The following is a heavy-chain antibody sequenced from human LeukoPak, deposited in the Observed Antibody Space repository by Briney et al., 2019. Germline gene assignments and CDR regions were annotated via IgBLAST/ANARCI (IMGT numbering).Heavy chain of an antibody. CDR2: IYYSGST. CDR3: ARYVVYGSGKYYFDY. J-gene: IGHJ4*02. Sequence: SETLSLTCTVSGGSISSYYWSWIRQPPGKGLEWIGFIYYSGSTNHNPSLKSRVTTSVDTSKNQLSLKLNSVTAADTAVYYCARYVVYGSGKYYFDYWGQGTLVTVSS. D-gene: IGHD3-10*01. CDR1: GGSISSYY. V-gene: IGHV4-59*08.